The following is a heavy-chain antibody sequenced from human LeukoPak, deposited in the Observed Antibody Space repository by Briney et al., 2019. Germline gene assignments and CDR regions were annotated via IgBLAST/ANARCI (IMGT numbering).Heavy chain of an antibody. CDR1: GGSISSYY. V-gene: IGHV4-59*01. CDR2: IYYSGST. Sequence: PSQTLSLTCTVSGGSISSYYWSWVRQPPGKGLEWIAYIYYSGSTNYNPSLKSRVTISVDTSNNQFSLKLSSVTAADTAVYYCARRVGDKDYFDYWGQGTLVTVSS. D-gene: IGHD1-26*01. J-gene: IGHJ4*02. CDR3: ARRVGDKDYFDY.